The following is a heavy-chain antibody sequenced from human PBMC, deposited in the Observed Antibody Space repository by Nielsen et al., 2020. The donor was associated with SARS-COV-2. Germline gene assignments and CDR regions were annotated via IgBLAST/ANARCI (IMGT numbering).Heavy chain of an antibody. J-gene: IGHJ6*02. CDR3: AKDMELKLTNGMDV. Sequence: GGSLRLSCAASGFTFSSYAMSWVRQAPGKGLEWVSGISWNSGSIGYADSVKGRFTISRDNAKNSLYLQMNSLRAEDTALYYCAKDMELKLTNGMDVWGQGTTVTVSS. CDR1: GFTFSSYA. D-gene: IGHD1-7*01. V-gene: IGHV3-9*01. CDR2: ISWNSGSI.